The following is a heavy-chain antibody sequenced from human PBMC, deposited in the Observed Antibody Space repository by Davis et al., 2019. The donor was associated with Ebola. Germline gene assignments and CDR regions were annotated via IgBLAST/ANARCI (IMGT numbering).Heavy chain of an antibody. J-gene: IGHJ6*03. V-gene: IGHV3-11*06. Sequence: GESLKISCAASGFTFSDYYMSWIRQAPGKGLEWVSYISSSSSYTNYADSVKGRFTISRDNAKNSLYLQMNSLRDEDTAVYYCARGLPYSSSNYYYYYYMDVWGKGTTVTVSS. CDR2: ISSSSSYT. CDR3: ARGLPYSSSNYYYYYYMDV. CDR1: GFTFSDYY. D-gene: IGHD6-6*01.